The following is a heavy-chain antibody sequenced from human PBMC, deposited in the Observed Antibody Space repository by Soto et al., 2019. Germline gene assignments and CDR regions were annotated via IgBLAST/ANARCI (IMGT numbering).Heavy chain of an antibody. Sequence: SETLSLTCNVSGDSITTSGYYWDWIRQPPGKGLEWIGSIYSSGRSYYNPSLSSRVTISLDTAKNQIYLKVNSVTAADTAVHYCLSHQKDHTASYYSAMDVWGQGTTVTVSS. CDR3: LSHQKDHTASYYSAMDV. CDR2: IYSSGRS. J-gene: IGHJ6*02. V-gene: IGHV4-39*01. CDR1: GDSITTSGYY. D-gene: IGHD2-2*02.